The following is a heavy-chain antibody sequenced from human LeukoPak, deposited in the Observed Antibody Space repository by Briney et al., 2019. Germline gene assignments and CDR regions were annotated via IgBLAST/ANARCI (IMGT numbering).Heavy chain of an antibody. CDR3: ARSRIAAAGTEYFHH. V-gene: IGHV4-39*02. Sequence: SETLSLTCTVSGGSINSNSYFWGWIRQTPGKGLEWIDNIYNTGTTSYNPSLKTRITISVDTSKVHFSLSLRSVTAADTAVYFCARSRIAAAGTEYFHHWGRGTLVSVSS. D-gene: IGHD6-13*01. J-gene: IGHJ1*01. CDR1: GGSINSNSYF. CDR2: IYNTGTT.